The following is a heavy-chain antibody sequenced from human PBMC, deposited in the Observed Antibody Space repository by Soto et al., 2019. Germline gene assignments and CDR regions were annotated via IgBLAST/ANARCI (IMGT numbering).Heavy chain of an antibody. V-gene: IGHV2-5*02. Sequence: QITLKESGPPLVKPTQTLTLTCTFSGFSLSTSGVGVGWIRQPPGKALEWLALIYWDDGKRYSPSLKSRLTITKDTSKNQVVLTMTNMDPVDTAIYYCAHSNYYDGSGYYYDYWGQGTLVTVSS. J-gene: IGHJ4*02. D-gene: IGHD3-22*01. CDR3: AHSNYYDGSGYYYDY. CDR1: GFSLSTSGVG. CDR2: IYWDDGK.